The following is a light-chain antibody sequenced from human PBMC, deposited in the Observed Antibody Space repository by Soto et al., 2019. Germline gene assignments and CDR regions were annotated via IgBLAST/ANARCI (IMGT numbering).Light chain of an antibody. CDR3: QQFSSYPRT. Sequence: VFTQSPVTLSLSPGEKATLSCTASQTVSNNYLAWFQQKPGQAPRLLIYDASSRATGIPDRFSGSGSGTDFTLTISRLEPEDFAAYYCQQFSSYPRTFGGGTKVDI. J-gene: IGKJ4*01. CDR1: QTVSNNY. V-gene: IGKV3-20*01. CDR2: DAS.